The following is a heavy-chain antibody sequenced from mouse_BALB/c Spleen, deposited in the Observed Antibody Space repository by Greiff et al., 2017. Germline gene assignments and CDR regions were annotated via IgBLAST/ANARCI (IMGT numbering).Heavy chain of an antibody. D-gene: IGHD2-14*01. Sequence: EVKLMESGGGLVKPGGSLKLSCAASGFTFSSYTMSWVRQTPEKRLEWVATISSGGSYTYYPDSVKGRFTISRDNAKNTLYLQMSSLKSEDTAMYYCTRGRYDDGDYFDYWGQGTTLTVSS. CDR3: TRGRYDDGDYFDY. CDR1: GFTFSSYT. V-gene: IGHV5-6-4*01. J-gene: IGHJ2*01. CDR2: ISSGGSYT.